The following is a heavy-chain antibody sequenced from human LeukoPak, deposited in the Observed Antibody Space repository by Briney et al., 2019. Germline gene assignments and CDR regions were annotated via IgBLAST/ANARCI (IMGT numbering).Heavy chain of an antibody. Sequence: GASVKVSCKASGYTFTGYYMHWVRQAPGQGLEWMGWINPNSGGTNYAQKFQGRVTMTRDTSISTAYMELSRLRSDDTAVYYCARDHSYYDFWSGYPYYYYYYMDVWGKGTTVTVSS. V-gene: IGHV1-2*02. CDR1: GYTFTGYY. CDR3: ARDHSYYDFWSGYPYYYYYYMDV. CDR2: INPNSGGT. D-gene: IGHD3-3*01. J-gene: IGHJ6*03.